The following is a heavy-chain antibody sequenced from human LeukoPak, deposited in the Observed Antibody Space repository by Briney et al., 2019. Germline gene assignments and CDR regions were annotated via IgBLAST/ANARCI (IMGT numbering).Heavy chain of an antibody. CDR1: GYTFTSYD. CDR2: MNPNSGNT. CDR3: ARGRYRGHGDPIYGMDV. Sequence: GASVKVSCKASGYTFTSYDINWVRQATGQGLEWMGWMNPNSGNTGYAQKFQGRVTMTRNTSISTAYMELSSLRSEDTAVYYCARGRYRGHGDPIYGMDVWGQGTTVTVSS. V-gene: IGHV1-8*01. J-gene: IGHJ6*02. D-gene: IGHD4-17*01.